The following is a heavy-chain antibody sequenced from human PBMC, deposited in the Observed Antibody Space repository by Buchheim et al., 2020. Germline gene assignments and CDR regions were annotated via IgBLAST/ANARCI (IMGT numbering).Heavy chain of an antibody. Sequence: EVQLVESGGGLVQPGGSLKLSCEASGFSFSTYWMTWVRQAPGKGLEWVANIKQDGSEKYYVDSVKGRFTISRDNAKNSLYLQMNSLRVEDTGVYYCASQWELHYWGQGTL. CDR3: ASQWELHY. D-gene: IGHD3-10*01. J-gene: IGHJ4*02. CDR2: IKQDGSEK. V-gene: IGHV3-7*01. CDR1: GFSFSTYW.